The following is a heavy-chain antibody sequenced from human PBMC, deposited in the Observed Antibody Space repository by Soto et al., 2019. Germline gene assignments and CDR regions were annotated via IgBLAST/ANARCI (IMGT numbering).Heavy chain of an antibody. CDR2: IYYSGST. V-gene: IGHV4-59*01. CDR1: GGSISSYY. J-gene: IGHJ6*02. D-gene: IGHD3-3*01. CDR3: ARGGLRFLACMDV. Sequence: SETLSLTCTVSGGSISSYYWSWIRQPPGKGLEWIGYIYYSGSTNYNPSLKSRVTISVDTSKNQFSLKLSSVTAADTAVYYCARGGLRFLACMDVWGQGTTVTVSS.